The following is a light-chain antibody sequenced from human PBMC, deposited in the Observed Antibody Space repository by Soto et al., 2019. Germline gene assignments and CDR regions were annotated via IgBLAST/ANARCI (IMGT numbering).Light chain of an antibody. CDR3: QQVNRPGWT. J-gene: IGKJ1*01. CDR2: KAS. V-gene: IGKV1-5*03. Sequence: DIQMTQSPSTLSASVGDIVTITCRASQSISNSLAWYLQKPGKAPKLLIYKASNYESGVPSTFSGSGSATEFPHTTSSLHPDDSGTYYCQQVNRPGWTFGQGNKVQIK. CDR1: QSISNS.